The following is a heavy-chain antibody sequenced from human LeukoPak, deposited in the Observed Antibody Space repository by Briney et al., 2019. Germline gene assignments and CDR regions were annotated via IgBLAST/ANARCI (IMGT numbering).Heavy chain of an antibody. CDR2: IIPIFGTA. Sequence: SVKVSCKASGGTFSSYAISWVRQAPGQGLEWMGGIIPIFGTANYAQKFQGRVTITADESTSTAYMELSSLRSEGTAVYYCARDLPQYYYDSSGYGAFDIWGQGTMVTVSS. V-gene: IGHV1-69*13. J-gene: IGHJ3*02. D-gene: IGHD3-22*01. CDR3: ARDLPQYYYDSSGYGAFDI. CDR1: GGTFSSYA.